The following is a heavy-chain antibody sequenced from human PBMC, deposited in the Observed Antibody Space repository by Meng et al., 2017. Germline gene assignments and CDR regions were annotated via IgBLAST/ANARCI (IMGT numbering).Heavy chain of an antibody. CDR2: ISGDGSIT. CDR3: LDEAPRSDY. CDR1: GFTFNNYW. J-gene: IGHJ4*02. D-gene: IGHD1-1*01. Sequence: VQCVGSGGGLVQPGGSLRLSCAASGFTFNNYWMHWVRQVPGKGLVWVSRISGDGSITNYADSVKGRFTISRDNAKNTLYLQMNSLRPEDTAVYYCLDEAPRSDYWGQGSLVTVSS. V-gene: IGHV3-74*01.